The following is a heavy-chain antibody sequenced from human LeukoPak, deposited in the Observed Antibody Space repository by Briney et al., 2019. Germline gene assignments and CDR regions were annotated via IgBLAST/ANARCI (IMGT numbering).Heavy chain of an antibody. CDR1: GGSISSSSYY. J-gene: IGHJ5*02. Sequence: SETLSLTCTVSGGSISSSSYYWGWIRQPPGKGLEWIGSIYYSGSTYYNPSLKSRVTISVDTSKNQFSLKLSSVTAADTAVYYCARDEGHSMMATWFHPNWFDPWGQGTLVTVSS. D-gene: IGHD5-24*01. V-gene: IGHV4-39*07. CDR2: IYYSGST. CDR3: ARDEGHSMMATWFHPNWFDP.